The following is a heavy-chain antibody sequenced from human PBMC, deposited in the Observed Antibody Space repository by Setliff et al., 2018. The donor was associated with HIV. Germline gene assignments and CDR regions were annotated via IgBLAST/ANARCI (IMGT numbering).Heavy chain of an antibody. V-gene: IGHV4-61*03. CDR1: GGSISSGAYY. J-gene: IGHJ6*04. CDR3: ARDLHQPGYFYYVDV. D-gene: IGHD3-16*01. CDR2: IYYSGNT. Sequence: SETLSLTCTVSGGSISSGAYYWSWIRQFPGQGLEWIGYIYYSGNTNYNPSLKSRVTISIDTSKNRFFLKLNSVTAADTAIYYCARDLHQPGYFYYVDVWGKGTAVTVSS.